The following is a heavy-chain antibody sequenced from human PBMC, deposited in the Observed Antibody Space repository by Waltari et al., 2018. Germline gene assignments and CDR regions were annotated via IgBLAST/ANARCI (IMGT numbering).Heavy chain of an antibody. D-gene: IGHD3-16*01. V-gene: IGHV3-23*01. Sequence: EVQLLESGGGLVQPGGSLRLSCAASGFTFSSYAMSWVRQAPGKGLEWVSAMIGSGGSTYYADSVKGRFTISRDNSKNTLYLQMNSLRAEDTAVYYCAKIRTVGGYEEAGAFDIWGQGTMVTVSS. CDR2: MIGSGGST. J-gene: IGHJ3*02. CDR3: AKIRTVGGYEEAGAFDI. CDR1: GFTFSSYA.